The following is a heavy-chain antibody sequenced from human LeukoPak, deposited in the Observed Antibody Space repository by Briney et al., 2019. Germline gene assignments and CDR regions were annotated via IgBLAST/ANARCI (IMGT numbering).Heavy chain of an antibody. V-gene: IGHV3-30*18. CDR1: VFTFSSYG. CDR3: AKEGGRLYRSSRREYYYMDV. J-gene: IGHJ6*03. CDR2: ISYDGSNK. D-gene: IGHD6-6*01. Sequence: GGSLRLSCAASVFTFSSYGMHWVRQAPGKGLEWVAVISYDGSNKYYADSVKGRFTISRDHSKHTLYLQMNSLRDEHPALYHFAKEGGRLYRSSRREYYYMDVWGKGPTVSVSS.